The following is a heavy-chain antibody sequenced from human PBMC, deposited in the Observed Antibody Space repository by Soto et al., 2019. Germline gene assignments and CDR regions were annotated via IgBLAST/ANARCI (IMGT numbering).Heavy chain of an antibody. CDR3: ARRNTVTTRGVDY. Sequence: SETLSLTCTVSGGSISSINYYWGWIRQPPGKGLEWIGSIFYSGSTYYNPSLRSRVTISVDTSKNQFSLRLSSLTAADTAVYYCARRNTVTTRGVDYWGQGTLVTVSS. D-gene: IGHD4-17*01. CDR2: IFYSGST. V-gene: IGHV4-39*01. J-gene: IGHJ4*02. CDR1: GGSISSINYY.